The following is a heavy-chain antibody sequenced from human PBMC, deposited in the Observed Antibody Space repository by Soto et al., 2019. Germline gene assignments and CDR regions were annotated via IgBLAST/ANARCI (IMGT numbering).Heavy chain of an antibody. Sequence: EVQLVESGGGLVQPGGSLRLSCVVSGFTFSNYDMHWVRQATGKGLEWVSAIASAGDTYYADSVKGRFTISREHAGDSLFLQMSTLRVVDTAVYYCVALGAHIFWGQGTLVTVSS. V-gene: IGHV3-13*04. CDR3: VALGAHIF. J-gene: IGHJ4*02. CDR2: IASAGDT. CDR1: GFTFSNYD. D-gene: IGHD7-27*01.